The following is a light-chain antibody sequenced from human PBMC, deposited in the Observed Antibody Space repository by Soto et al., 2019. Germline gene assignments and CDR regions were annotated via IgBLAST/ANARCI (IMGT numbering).Light chain of an antibody. CDR3: SSYTSKSSLI. CDR2: EVR. CDR1: MRDVGAYNL. J-gene: IGLJ2*01. Sequence: QSALTQPASVSGSPGQSITVSCAGTMRDVGAYNLVSWYQQHPGRAPQLIIYEVRNRPSGISFRFSGSKSGNTASLTISGLQSEDEADYYCSSYTSKSSLIFGGGTKLTVL. V-gene: IGLV2-14*01.